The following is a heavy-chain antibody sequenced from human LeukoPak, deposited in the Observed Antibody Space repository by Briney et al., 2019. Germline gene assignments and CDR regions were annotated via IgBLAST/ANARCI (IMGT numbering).Heavy chain of an antibody. Sequence: GGSLRLSCAASGFTFSSYAMSWVRQAPGKGLEWVSAISGSGGSTYYADSVKGRFTISRDNSKNTLYVQMNGLRAEDTAVYCCAKAPHIILWFGDNLPDYWGQETLVTVSS. CDR2: ISGSGGST. D-gene: IGHD3-10*01. CDR3: AKAPHIILWFGDNLPDY. CDR1: GFTFSSYA. V-gene: IGHV3-23*01. J-gene: IGHJ4*02.